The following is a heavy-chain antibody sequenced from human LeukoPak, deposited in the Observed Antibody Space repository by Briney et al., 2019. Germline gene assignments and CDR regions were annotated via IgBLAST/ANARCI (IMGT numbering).Heavy chain of an antibody. V-gene: IGHV3-11*04. J-gene: IGHJ4*02. D-gene: IGHD2-21*01. CDR3: ARMVSRYFDF. CDR1: EFTFSDYY. CDR2: ISSSGNSI. Sequence: PGGSLRLSXAASEFTFSDYYMTWIRQAPGKGLEWISYISSSGNSIFYADSVKGRFAISRDNAKNLVYLQINNLRAEDAAVYYCARMVSRYFDFWGQGILVTVSS.